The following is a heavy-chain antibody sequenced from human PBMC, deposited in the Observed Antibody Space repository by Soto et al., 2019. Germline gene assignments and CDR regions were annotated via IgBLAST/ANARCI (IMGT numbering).Heavy chain of an antibody. V-gene: IGHV3-53*01. Sequence: EVQLVESGGGLIQPGGSLRLSCAASGFTVSSNYMNWVRQAPGKGLEWGSVIYSDGSTYYADSVKGRFTISRDNSKNTLYLQMNSLRAEDTAVYYCARNYDSTAGGAFDIWGQGTMVTVSS. CDR1: GFTVSSNY. CDR2: IYSDGST. J-gene: IGHJ3*02. CDR3: ARNYDSTAGGAFDI. D-gene: IGHD3-22*01.